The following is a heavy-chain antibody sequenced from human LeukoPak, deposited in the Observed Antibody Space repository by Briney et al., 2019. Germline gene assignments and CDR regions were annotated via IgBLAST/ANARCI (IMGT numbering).Heavy chain of an antibody. D-gene: IGHD3-10*01. CDR3: ARDSTYYYDSGSSGPHYFDN. J-gene: IGHJ4*02. Sequence: GESLRLSCAASGFTFSNYAMHWVRQAPGKGLEWVSLISSGGTYEYYADSVKGRFTISRDNSKNTLYLQLNSLRAEDTAVYYCARDSTYYYDSGSSGPHYFDNWGQGTLVIVSS. V-gene: IGHV3-30*01. CDR1: GFTFSNYA. CDR2: ISSGGTYE.